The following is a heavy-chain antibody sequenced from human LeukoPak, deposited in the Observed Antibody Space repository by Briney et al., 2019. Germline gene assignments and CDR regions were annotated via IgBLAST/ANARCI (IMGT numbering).Heavy chain of an antibody. D-gene: IGHD3-22*01. CDR3: ASGKETTDYYDSSGYLYYFDY. CDR1: GGSISSSSYY. CDR2: IYYSGST. J-gene: IGHJ4*02. Sequence: PSETLSLTCTVSGGSISSSSYYWGWIRQPPGKGLGWIVSIYYSGSTYYNPSLKSQFTISVDTSKNQFSLKLSSVTAADTAVYYCASGKETTDYYDSSGYLYYFDYWGQGTLVTVSS. V-gene: IGHV4-39*01.